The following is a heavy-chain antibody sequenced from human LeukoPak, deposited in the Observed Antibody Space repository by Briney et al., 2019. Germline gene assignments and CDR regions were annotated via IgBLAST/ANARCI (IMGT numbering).Heavy chain of an antibody. CDR1: GFTFSNAW. CDR3: AKEYYSVSSGSPGAFDF. Sequence: GGSLRLSCAASGFTFSNAWMSWVRQAPGKGLEWVGRIKSKTDGGTTDYAAPVKGRFTISRDDSKNTLYLQMNSLRAEDTALYHCAKEYYSVSSGSPGAFDFWGQGTMLTVSS. D-gene: IGHD3-22*01. CDR2: IKSKTDGGTT. V-gene: IGHV3-15*01. J-gene: IGHJ3*01.